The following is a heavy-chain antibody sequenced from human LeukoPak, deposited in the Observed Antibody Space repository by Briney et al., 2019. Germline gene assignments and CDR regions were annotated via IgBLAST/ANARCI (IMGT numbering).Heavy chain of an antibody. D-gene: IGHD2-21*02. J-gene: IGHJ4*02. CDR1: GFTFSNYA. Sequence: GGSLRLSCAASGFTFSNYAMSWVRQAPGKGLEWVAVISYDGSNKYYADSVKGRFTISRDNSKNTLYLQMNSLRAEDTAVYYCAKDKEAYCGGDCYSAFDYWGQGTLVTVSS. V-gene: IGHV3-30*18. CDR2: ISYDGSNK. CDR3: AKDKEAYCGGDCYSAFDY.